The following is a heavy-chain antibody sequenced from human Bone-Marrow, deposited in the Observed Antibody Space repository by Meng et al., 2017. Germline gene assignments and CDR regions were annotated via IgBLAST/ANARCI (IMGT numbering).Heavy chain of an antibody. Sequence: SETLSLTCTVSGGSISSYYWSWIRQPPGKGLEWIGYIYYSGSTNYNPSLKSRVTMSVDTSKNQFSLKLSSVTAADTAVYYCARVKHYSDSSGYYYEMDFDYWGHGTRVTGYS. J-gene: IGHJ4*01. CDR2: IYYSGST. D-gene: IGHD3-22*01. CDR3: ARVKHYSDSSGYYYEMDFDY. CDR1: GGSISSYY. V-gene: IGHV4-59*01.